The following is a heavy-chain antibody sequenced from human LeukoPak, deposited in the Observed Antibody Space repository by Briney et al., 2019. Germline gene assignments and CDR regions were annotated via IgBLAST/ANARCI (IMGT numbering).Heavy chain of an antibody. CDR3: ARAPRGLSAPFDY. V-gene: IGHV3-53*04. CDR1: GFTVSSNY. J-gene: IGHJ4*02. CDR2: FYSGGST. Sequence: GGSLRLSCAASGFTVSSNYMSWVRQAPGKGLEWVSVFYSGGSTYYADSVKGRFIISRHNSKNTVYLQMNSLRPEDTAVYYCARAPRGLSAPFDYWGQGTLVTVSS. D-gene: IGHD3-16*02.